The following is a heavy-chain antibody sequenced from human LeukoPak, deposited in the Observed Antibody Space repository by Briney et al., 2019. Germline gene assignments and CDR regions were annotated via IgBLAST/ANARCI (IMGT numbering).Heavy chain of an antibody. V-gene: IGHV3-7*05. CDR2: IKRDGSQK. CDR1: GFTFSNYW. Sequence: GGLLRLSCAASGFTFSNYWMSWVRLAAGKGLEWVANIKRDGSQKYYVDSVKGRFTISRDNAKNSLYLEMNSLRAEDTAVYWCARWVITPYYGLDVWGQGTTVTVSS. D-gene: IGHD3-16*01. CDR3: ARWVITPYYGLDV. J-gene: IGHJ6*02.